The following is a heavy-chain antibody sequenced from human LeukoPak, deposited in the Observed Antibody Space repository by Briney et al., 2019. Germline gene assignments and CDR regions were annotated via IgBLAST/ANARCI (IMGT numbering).Heavy chain of an antibody. D-gene: IGHD1-26*01. CDR1: GFTFSSYG. Sequence: GGSLRLSCAASGFTFSSYGMSWVRQAPGKGLEWVSAISGSGGSTYYADSVKGRFTISRDNSKNTLYLQMNSLRAEDAAVYYCAKGDTTWELPHDYWGQGTLVTVSS. V-gene: IGHV3-23*01. CDR2: ISGSGGST. J-gene: IGHJ4*02. CDR3: AKGDTTWELPHDY.